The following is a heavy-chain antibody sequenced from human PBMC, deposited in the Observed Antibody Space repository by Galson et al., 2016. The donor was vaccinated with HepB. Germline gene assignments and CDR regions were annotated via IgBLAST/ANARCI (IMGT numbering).Heavy chain of an antibody. CDR2: TYYRSNWHY. V-gene: IGHV6-1*01. J-gene: IGHJ4*02. Sequence: CAISGDSVSSNSATWNWIRQSPSRGLEWLGRTYYRSNWHYDYAVSVKGRITINPDTAKNPFSLQLNSVIPEDTALYSCARGGYDSIPVWGLGTPVTVSA. CDR3: ARGGYDSIPV. CDR1: GDSVSSNSAT. D-gene: IGHD3-9*01.